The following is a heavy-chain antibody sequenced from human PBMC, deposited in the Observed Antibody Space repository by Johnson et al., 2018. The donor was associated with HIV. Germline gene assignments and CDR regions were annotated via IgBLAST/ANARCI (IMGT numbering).Heavy chain of an antibody. V-gene: IGHV3-11*04. J-gene: IGHJ3*02. CDR1: GFTFSDFY. Sequence: QVQLVESGGGLVKPGGSLRLSCAASGFTFSDFYMTWIRQAPGMGLEWISYISSSGITIYYADSVKGRFTISRDNAKNSLYLQMNSLRSEDTAVYYCARQTLRAFDIWGQGTMVTVSS. CDR3: ARQTLRAFDI. CDR2: ISSSGITI.